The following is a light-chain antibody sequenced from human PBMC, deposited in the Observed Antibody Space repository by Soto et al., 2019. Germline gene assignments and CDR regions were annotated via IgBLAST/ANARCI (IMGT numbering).Light chain of an antibody. J-gene: IGLJ3*02. V-gene: IGLV2-8*01. CDR1: SSDVGGYNY. Sequence: QSALTQPPSASGSPGQSVTISCTGTSSDVGGYNYVSWYQQHPGKAPKLMIYEVSKRPSGVPDRFSGSKSGNTASLTVSGLQAEDEADYYCSSYAGRSNVFGGGTKLTVL. CDR3: SSYAGRSNV. CDR2: EVS.